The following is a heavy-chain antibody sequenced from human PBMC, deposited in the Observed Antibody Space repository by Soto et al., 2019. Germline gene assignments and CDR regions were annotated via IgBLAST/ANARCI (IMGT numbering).Heavy chain of an antibody. CDR3: ARHWQLVPGVAYYYYGMDV. CDR2: IDPSDSYT. J-gene: IGHJ6*02. Sequence: PGESLKISCKGSGYSFTSYWISWVRQMPGKGLEWMGRIDPSDSYTNYSPSFQGHVTISADKSISTAYLQWSSLKASDTAMYYCARHWQLVPGVAYYYYGMDVWGQGTTVTVSS. V-gene: IGHV5-10-1*01. D-gene: IGHD6-13*01. CDR1: GYSFTSYW.